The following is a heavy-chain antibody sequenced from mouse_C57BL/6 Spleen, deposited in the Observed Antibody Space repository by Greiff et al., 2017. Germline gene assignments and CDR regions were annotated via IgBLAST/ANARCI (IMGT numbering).Heavy chain of an antibody. CDR2: IYPGSGST. CDR1: GYTFTSYW. J-gene: IGHJ2*01. D-gene: IGHD1-1*01. CDR3: ARTTVVAYYFDY. Sequence: QVQLQQPGAELVKPGASVKMSCKASGYTFTSYWITWVKQRPGQGLAWIGDIYPGSGSTNYNEKFKSKATLTVDTSSSTAYMQLSSLTSEDSAVYYCARTTVVAYYFDYWGQGTTLTVSS. V-gene: IGHV1-55*01.